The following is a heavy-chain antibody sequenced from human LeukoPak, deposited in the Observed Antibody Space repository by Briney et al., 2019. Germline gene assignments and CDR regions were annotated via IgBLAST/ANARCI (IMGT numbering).Heavy chain of an antibody. Sequence: SETLSLTCTVSGGSISSYYWSWIRQPPGKGLEWIGYIYYSGSTNYNPSLKSRVTISVDTSKNQFSLKLSSVTAADTAVCYCASTRGTRFDYWGQGTLVTVSS. CDR1: GGSISSYY. V-gene: IGHV4-59*08. CDR2: IYYSGST. D-gene: IGHD2-15*01. J-gene: IGHJ4*02. CDR3: ASTRGTRFDY.